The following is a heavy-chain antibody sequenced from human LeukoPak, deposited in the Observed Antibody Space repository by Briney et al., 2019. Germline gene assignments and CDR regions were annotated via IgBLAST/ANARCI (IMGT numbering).Heavy chain of an antibody. Sequence: ASVKVSCKASGGTFIGYAISWVRQAPGQGLEWMGGIIPIFGTANYAQKFQGRVTITPDESTSTAYMELSSLRSEDTAVYYCARDGPDAFDIWGQGTMVTVSS. CDR3: ARDGPDAFDI. CDR1: GGTFIGYA. V-gene: IGHV1-69*13. CDR2: IIPIFGTA. J-gene: IGHJ3*02.